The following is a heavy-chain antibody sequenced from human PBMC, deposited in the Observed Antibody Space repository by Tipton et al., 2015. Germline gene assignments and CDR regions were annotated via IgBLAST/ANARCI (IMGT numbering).Heavy chain of an antibody. CDR1: GGSISSDDYY. D-gene: IGHD3-10*02. V-gene: IGHV4-30-4*01. CDR2: IYYSGST. J-gene: IGHJ5*02. CDR3: ARDYVYNWFDP. Sequence: TLSLTCTVSGGSISSDDYYWSWIRQPPGKGLEWIGYIYYSGSTYYNPSLKSRVTISVDTSKNQFSLKLSSVTAADTAVYYCARDYVYNWFDPWGQGTLVTVSS.